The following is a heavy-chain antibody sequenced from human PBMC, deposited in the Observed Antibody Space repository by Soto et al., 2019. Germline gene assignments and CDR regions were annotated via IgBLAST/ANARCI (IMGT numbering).Heavy chain of an antibody. CDR3: ARHGAGYSSSWYHYYYGMDV. D-gene: IGHD6-13*01. Sequence: PGESLKISCKGSGYSFTSYWIGWVRQMPGKGLEWVGIIYPGDSDTRYSPSFQGQVTISADKSISTAYLQWSSLKASDTAMYYCARHGAGYSSSWYHYYYGMDVWGQGTTVTVSS. V-gene: IGHV5-51*01. J-gene: IGHJ6*02. CDR1: GYSFTSYW. CDR2: IYPGDSDT.